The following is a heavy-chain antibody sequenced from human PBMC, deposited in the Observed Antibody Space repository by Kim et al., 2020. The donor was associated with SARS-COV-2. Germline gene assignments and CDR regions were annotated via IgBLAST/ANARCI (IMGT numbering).Heavy chain of an antibody. CDR3: ARDRGNWNYILDY. CDR2: IWYDGSNK. CDR1: GFTFSSYG. Sequence: GGSLRLSCAASGFTFSSYGMHWVRQAPGKGLEWVAVIWYDGSNKYYADSVKGRFTISRDNSKNTLYLQMNSLRAEDTAVYYCARDRGNWNYILDYWGQGTLVTVSS. D-gene: IGHD1-7*01. V-gene: IGHV3-33*08. J-gene: IGHJ4*02.